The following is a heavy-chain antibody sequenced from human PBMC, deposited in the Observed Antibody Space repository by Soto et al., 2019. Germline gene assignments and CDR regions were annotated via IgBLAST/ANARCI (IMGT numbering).Heavy chain of an antibody. CDR2: ISYDGSNK. CDR1: GFTFSSYG. D-gene: IGHD6-13*01. J-gene: IGHJ5*02. CDR3: ARGAAGYNWFDP. V-gene: IGHV3-30*03. Sequence: PGGSLRLSCAASGFTFSSYGMHWVRQAPGKGLEWVAVISYDGSNKYYADSVKGRFTISRDNSTSTAYMELSSLRSEDTAVYYCARGAAGYNWFDPWGQGTLVTVSS.